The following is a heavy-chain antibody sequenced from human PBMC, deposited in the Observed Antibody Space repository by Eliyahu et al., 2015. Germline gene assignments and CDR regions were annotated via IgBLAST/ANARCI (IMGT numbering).Heavy chain of an antibody. Sequence: QVQLQESGPGLVKPSETLSLTCTVSGXSISSGYYWGWXRQPPGKGLEWIGSIYHRGSTYNXPSLKSRVTISVDMSKNQFSLKLSSVTAADTAVYFCARSGYSSGWYDTYFDYWGQGTLVTVSS. CDR3: ARSGYSSGWYDTYFDY. V-gene: IGHV4-38-2*02. CDR2: IYHRGST. D-gene: IGHD6-19*01. CDR1: GXSISSGYY. J-gene: IGHJ4*02.